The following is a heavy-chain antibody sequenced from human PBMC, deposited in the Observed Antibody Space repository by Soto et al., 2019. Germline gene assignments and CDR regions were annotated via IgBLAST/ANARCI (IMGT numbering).Heavy chain of an antibody. D-gene: IGHD5-12*01. CDR3: ARGATGYGNFDY. CDR1: GFTFSSYW. CDR2: INGDGSSL. J-gene: IGHJ4*02. V-gene: IGHV3-74*01. Sequence: EVQLVESGGGLVQPGGSLRLSCAASGFTFSSYWMHWVRQAPGKGLVWVSRINGDGSSLYYADSVKGRLTTSRDSAKNTLYLQINSLRDEDTGVYYCARGATGYGNFDYWGQGTLVTVSS.